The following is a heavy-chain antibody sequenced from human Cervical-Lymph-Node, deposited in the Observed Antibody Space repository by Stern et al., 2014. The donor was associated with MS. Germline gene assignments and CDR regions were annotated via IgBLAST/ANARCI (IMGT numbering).Heavy chain of an antibody. CDR1: GFSLSTTGVG. V-gene: IGHV2-5*02. CDR2: IYWGADK. Sequence: QVTLKESGPTLVKPTQTLTLTCTFSGFSLSTTGVGVGWIRQSPGKALEWLALIYWGADKRYSPSLKSRLTVTKDTSKNQVVLSMTNMDPLDTATYYCAHTNYGYWYFHVWGRGTLVAVSS. J-gene: IGHJ2*01. D-gene: IGHD4-17*01. CDR3: AHTNYGYWYFHV.